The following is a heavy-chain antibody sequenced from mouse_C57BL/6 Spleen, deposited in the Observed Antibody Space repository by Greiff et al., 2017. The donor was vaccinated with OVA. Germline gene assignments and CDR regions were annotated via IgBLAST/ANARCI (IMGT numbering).Heavy chain of an antibody. V-gene: IGHV1-15*01. CDR3: TRGTDGSSYYAMDY. Sequence: QVQLKESGAELVRPGASVTLSCKASGYTFTDYEMHWVKQTPVHGLEWIGAIDPETGGTAYNQKFKGKAILTADKSSSTAYMELRSLTSEDSAVYYCTRGTDGSSYYAMDYWGQGTSVTVSS. J-gene: IGHJ4*01. D-gene: IGHD1-1*01. CDR2: IDPETGGT. CDR1: GYTFTDYE.